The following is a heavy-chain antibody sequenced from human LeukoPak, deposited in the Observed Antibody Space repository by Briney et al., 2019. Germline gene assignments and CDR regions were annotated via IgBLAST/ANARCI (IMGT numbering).Heavy chain of an antibody. D-gene: IGHD3-10*01. CDR1: GYTFTGYY. CDR2: INPNSDGT. V-gene: IGHV1-2*04. J-gene: IGHJ4*02. Sequence: ASVKVSCKASGYTFTGYYMHWVRQAPGQGLEWMGWINPNSDGTNYAQKFQGWVTMTRDTSISTAYMELSRLRSHDTAVYYCAKNWGVLPVHYFGYWGRGTLVTVSS. CDR3: AKNWGVLPVHYFGY.